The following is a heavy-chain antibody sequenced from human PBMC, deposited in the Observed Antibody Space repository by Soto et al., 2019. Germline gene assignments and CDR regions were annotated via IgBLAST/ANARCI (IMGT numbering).Heavy chain of an antibody. J-gene: IGHJ5*02. V-gene: IGHV4-31*03. Sequence: QVQLQESGPGLVKPSQTLSLTCTVSGGSISSGGYYWSWIRQHPGKGLEWIGYIYYSGSTYYNPSIKSRVTISVDTSKHQFSLKLSSVTAAVTAASYCARVRYCSGGSCYPRFDPWGQGTLVTVSS. CDR1: GGSISSGGYY. CDR2: IYYSGST. CDR3: ARVRYCSGGSCYPRFDP. D-gene: IGHD2-15*01.